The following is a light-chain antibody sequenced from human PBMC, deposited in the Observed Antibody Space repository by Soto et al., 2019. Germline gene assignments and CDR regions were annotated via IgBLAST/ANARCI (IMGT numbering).Light chain of an antibody. J-gene: IGLJ2*01. V-gene: IGLV2-11*01. CDR3: CSYAGSHFL. CDR1: SSDVGGYNY. Sequence: QSALTQPRSVSGSPGQSVTISCTGNSSDVGGYNYVSWYQQHPGKAPKLMIYDVSQRPSGVPDRFSGSKSGNTASLTISGLQHEDEADYYCCSYAGSHFLFGGGTKLTVL. CDR2: DVS.